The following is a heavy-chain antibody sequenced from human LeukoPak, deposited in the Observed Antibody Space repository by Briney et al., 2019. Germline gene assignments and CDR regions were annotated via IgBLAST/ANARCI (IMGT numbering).Heavy chain of an antibody. V-gene: IGHV4-59*01. CDR2: IYYSGST. CDR3: ASTNGYYDFWSGPQTPYYYYGMDV. CDR1: GGSISSYY. D-gene: IGHD3-3*01. Sequence: PSETLSLTCTVSGGSISSYYWSWIRQSPGKGLEWIRYIYYSGSTNYNPSLKSRVTISVDTSKNQFSLKLSSVTAADTAVYYCASTNGYYDFWSGPQTPYYYYGMDVWGQGTTVTVSS. J-gene: IGHJ6*02.